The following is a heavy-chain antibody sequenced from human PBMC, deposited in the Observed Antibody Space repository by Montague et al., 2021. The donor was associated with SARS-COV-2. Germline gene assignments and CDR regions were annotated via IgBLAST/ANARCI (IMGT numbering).Heavy chain of an antibody. D-gene: IGHD4-23*01. CDR1: GFSLSTSGMC. V-gene: IGHV2-70*01. Sequence: PALVKPTQTLTLTCTFSGFSLSTSGMCVSWIRQPPGKALEWLTLIDWDDDKYYSTSLKTRLTISKDTSKNQEVLTMTNMDPVDTAMYYCARSYGTTVVTRAFDYWGQGTLVTVSS. J-gene: IGHJ4*02. CDR2: IDWDDDK. CDR3: ARSYGTTVVTRAFDY.